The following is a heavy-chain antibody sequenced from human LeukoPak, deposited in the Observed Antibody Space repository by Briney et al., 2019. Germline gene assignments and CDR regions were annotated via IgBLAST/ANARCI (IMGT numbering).Heavy chain of an antibody. V-gene: IGHV4-59*01. CDR2: IYYSGST. D-gene: IGHD3-10*01. Sequence: SETLSLTCTVSGGAISSYYWSWIRQPPGKGLEWIGYIYYSGSTNYNPSLKSRVTISVDTSKNQFSLKLSSVTAADTAVYYCARRGFGENFDYWGQGTLVTVSS. CDR3: ARRGFGENFDY. J-gene: IGHJ4*02. CDR1: GGAISSYY.